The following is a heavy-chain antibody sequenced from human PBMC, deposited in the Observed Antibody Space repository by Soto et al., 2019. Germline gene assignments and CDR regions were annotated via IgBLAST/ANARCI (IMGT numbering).Heavy chain of an antibody. D-gene: IGHD3-10*01. V-gene: IGHV3-23*01. CDR1: GFTFRTYA. CDR3: AWFGELLSKSYY. J-gene: IGHJ4*02. Sequence: PGGSLRLSCAASGFTFRTYAMSWVRQAPGKGLEWVSGISGGGGSTYYADSVKGRFTISRDNSKNTLYLQMNSLRAEDTAVYYGAWFGELLSKSYYWGKGTLVTVAS. CDR2: ISGGGGST.